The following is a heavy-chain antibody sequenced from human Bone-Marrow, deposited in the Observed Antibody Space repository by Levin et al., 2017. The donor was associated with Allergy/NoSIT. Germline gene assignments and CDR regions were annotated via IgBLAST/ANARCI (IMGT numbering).Heavy chain of an antibody. V-gene: IGHV3-66*01. J-gene: IGHJ4*02. CDR1: GFTVSNTF. CDR2: IYSGGST. Sequence: LSLTCAASGFTVSNTFMSWVRQAPGKGLEWVSVIYSGGSTYYADSVRGRFTISRDNSKNTLYLQMNSLRAEDTAVYYCSSAPGFSDYWGQGTLVTGSS. CDR3: SSAPGFSDY.